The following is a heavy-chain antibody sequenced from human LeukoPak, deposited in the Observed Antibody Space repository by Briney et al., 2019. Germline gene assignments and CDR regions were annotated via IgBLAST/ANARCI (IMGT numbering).Heavy chain of an antibody. CDR2: IIPLFGTT. V-gene: IGHV1-69*06. CDR1: GGTISNDG. J-gene: IGHJ5*02. CDR3: AKGGRSCSSSACPSNWFDP. Sequence: GSSVKNSCKTSGGTISNDGISWGGQDPGQELLGVGRIIPLFGTTEYADKFQGRVTITADMSTTTGYMELSSLRSEDTAVYYCAKGGRSCSSSACPSNWFDPWGQGTLVTVSS. D-gene: IGHD2-2*01.